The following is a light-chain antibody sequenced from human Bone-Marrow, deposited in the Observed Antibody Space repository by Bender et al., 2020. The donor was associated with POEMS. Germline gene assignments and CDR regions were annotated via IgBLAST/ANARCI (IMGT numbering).Light chain of an antibody. CDR1: SSDVGGYNY. V-gene: IGLV2-11*01. CDR2: DVS. J-gene: IGLJ3*02. Sequence: QSALTQPRSVSGSPGQSVTISCTGTSSDVGGYNYISWCQQHPGKAPKLMIYDVSRRPSGVPDRFSGFKSGNTASLTISGLQAEDEADYYCCSYAGTFTWVFGGGTKLTVL. CDR3: CSYAGTFTWV.